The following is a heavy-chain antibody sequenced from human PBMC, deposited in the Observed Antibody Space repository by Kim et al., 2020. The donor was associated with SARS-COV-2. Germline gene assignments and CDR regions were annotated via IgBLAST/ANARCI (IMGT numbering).Heavy chain of an antibody. J-gene: IGHJ4*02. CDR3: ARGKGITHN. Sequence: STNYTPSLKSRVTISVDTSKNQFSLKLSSVTAADTAVYYCARGKGITHNWGQGTLVTVSS. D-gene: IGHD3-10*01. CDR2: ST. V-gene: IGHV4-34*01.